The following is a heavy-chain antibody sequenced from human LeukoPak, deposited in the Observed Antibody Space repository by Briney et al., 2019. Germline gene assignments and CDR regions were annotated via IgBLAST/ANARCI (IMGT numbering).Heavy chain of an antibody. CDR3: ARDRDCSGGSCYSPPGF. CDR2: IRYDGSNK. J-gene: IGHJ4*02. Sequence: GRSLRLSCAASGFTFSSYGMHWVRQAPGKGLEWVAFIRYDGSNKYYADSVKGRFTISRDNSKNTLYLQMNSLRTEDTAVYYCARDRDCSGGSCYSPPGFWGQGTLVTVSS. V-gene: IGHV3-30*02. D-gene: IGHD2-15*01. CDR1: GFTFSSYG.